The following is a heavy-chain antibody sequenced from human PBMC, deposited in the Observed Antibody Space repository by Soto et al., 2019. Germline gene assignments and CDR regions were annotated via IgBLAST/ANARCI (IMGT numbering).Heavy chain of an antibody. CDR1: GGSISSYY. Sequence: QVQLQESGPGLVKPSETLSLTCTVSGGSISSYYWSWIRQPPGKGLEWIGYIYYSGSTNYNPSLQSRVTRSVDTSKNQFSLKLSSVTAADTAVYYCARRYGWAFDIWGQGTRVTVSS. V-gene: IGHV4-59*08. D-gene: IGHD3-16*01. J-gene: IGHJ3*02. CDR3: ARRYGWAFDI. CDR2: IYYSGST.